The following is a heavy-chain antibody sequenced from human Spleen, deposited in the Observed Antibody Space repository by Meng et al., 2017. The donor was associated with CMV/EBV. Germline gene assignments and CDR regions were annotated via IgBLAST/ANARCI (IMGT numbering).Heavy chain of an antibody. CDR2: VNWNSDNI. CDR3: TKDIWSSGWRFFDC. D-gene: IGHD6-19*01. V-gene: IGHV3-9*01. CDR1: GFTFSSYW. J-gene: IGHJ4*02. Sequence: SLKISCAASGFTFSSYWMSWVRQAPGKGLEWVSGVNWNSDNIAYADSVKGRFTISRDNAKNSLYLQMNSLRPEDTALYYCTKDIWSSGWRFFDCWGQGTLVTVSS.